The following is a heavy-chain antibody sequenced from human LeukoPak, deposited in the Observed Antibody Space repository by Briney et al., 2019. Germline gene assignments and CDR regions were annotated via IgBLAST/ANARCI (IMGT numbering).Heavy chain of an antibody. CDR3: ARLRGGEYYGMDV. V-gene: IGHV4-34*01. D-gene: IGHD3-16*01. Sequence: PSETLSLTCAVYGGSFSGYYWSWIRQPPGKGLEWIGEINHSGSTSYNPSLKSRVTISVDTSKNQFSLKLSSVTAADTAVYYCARLRGGEYYGMDVWGQGTTVTVSS. J-gene: IGHJ6*02. CDR2: INHSGST. CDR1: GGSFSGYY.